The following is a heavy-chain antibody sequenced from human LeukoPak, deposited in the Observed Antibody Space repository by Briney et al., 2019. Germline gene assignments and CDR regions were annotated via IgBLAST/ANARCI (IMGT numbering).Heavy chain of an antibody. Sequence: GGSLRLSCAASGFTFSSYAMSWVRQAPGKGLEWVSAISGSGGSTYYADSVKGRFTISRDNSKNTLYLQMNSLRAEDTAVYYCAKASRIVVVVAAISDWGQGTLVTVSS. D-gene: IGHD2-15*01. CDR2: ISGSGGST. J-gene: IGHJ4*02. CDR3: AKASRIVVVVAAISD. V-gene: IGHV3-23*01. CDR1: GFTFSSYA.